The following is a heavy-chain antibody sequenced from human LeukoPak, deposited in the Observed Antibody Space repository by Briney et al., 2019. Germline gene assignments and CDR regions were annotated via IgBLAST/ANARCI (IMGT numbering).Heavy chain of an antibody. CDR1: GFTFSSYA. V-gene: IGHV3-64*01. CDR2: ISSNGGST. D-gene: IGHD2-8*01. CDR3: ARVYCTNGVCYLDY. Sequence: GGSLRLSCAASGFTFSSYAMHWVRQAPGKGLEYVSAISSNGGSTYYANSVKGRFTISRDNSKNTLYLQMGSLRAEDMAAYYCARVYCTNGVCYLDYWGQGTLVTVSS. J-gene: IGHJ4*02.